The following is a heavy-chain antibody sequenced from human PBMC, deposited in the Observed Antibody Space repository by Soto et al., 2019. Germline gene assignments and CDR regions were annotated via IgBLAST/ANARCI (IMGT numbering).Heavy chain of an antibody. D-gene: IGHD7-27*01. CDR2: TWHDESYK. CDR1: GFNFNIYG. CDR3: ARTNRGGGVGISGHVHLEH. J-gene: IGHJ5*02. V-gene: IGHV3-33*03. Sequence: QVHLVESGGGVVQPGRSLRLSCTASGFNFNIYGMHWVRQAPGKGLEWVAFTWHDESYKFYGDSVKGRFTISRDNSKSTLFLHMTDLRAEDTAVYYCARTNRGGGVGISGHVHLEHWGQGTQVTVSS.